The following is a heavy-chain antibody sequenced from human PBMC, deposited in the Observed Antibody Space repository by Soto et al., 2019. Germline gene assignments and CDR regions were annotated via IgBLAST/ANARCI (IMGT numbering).Heavy chain of an antibody. D-gene: IGHD5-18*01. Sequence: EVQLVESGGGLVQPGGSLKISCSASGFTFSTSWMSWLRQAPGKGLEWVANIKQDGSEEYYVDSVKGRFTVSRDNAKNSLYLQMNSLRVEDTAVYFCARGPRHSDAYWGLGTLVTVSS. V-gene: IGHV3-7*05. CDR2: IKQDGSEE. J-gene: IGHJ4*02. CDR1: GFTFSTSW. CDR3: ARGPRHSDAY.